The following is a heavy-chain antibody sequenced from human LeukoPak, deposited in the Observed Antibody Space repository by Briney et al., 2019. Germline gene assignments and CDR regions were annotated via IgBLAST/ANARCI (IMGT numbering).Heavy chain of an antibody. CDR3: ARERLTGYFDL. CDR1: GGSISSYY. D-gene: IGHD1-14*01. J-gene: IGHJ2*01. V-gene: IGHV4-59*01. Sequence: PSETLSLTCTVSGGSISSYYWSWIRQPPGKGLEWIGYIYYSGSTNYNPSLKSRVTISVDTSKNQFSLKLSSVTAADTAVYYCARERLTGYFDLWGRGTLVTVSS. CDR2: IYYSGST.